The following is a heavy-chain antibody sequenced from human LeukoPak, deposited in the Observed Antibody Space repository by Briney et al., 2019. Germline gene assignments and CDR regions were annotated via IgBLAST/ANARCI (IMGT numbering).Heavy chain of an antibody. V-gene: IGHV3-48*03. D-gene: IGHD3-10*01. CDR3: ARDCRITPFDY. CDR2: ISSSGSTI. CDR1: GFTFSIYE. Sequence: GGSLRLSCAASGFTFSIYEMNWVRQAPGKGLEWVSYISSSGSTIYYADSVKGRFTISGDNAKNSLYLQMNSLRAEDTAVYYCARDCRITPFDYWGQGTLVTVSS. J-gene: IGHJ4*02.